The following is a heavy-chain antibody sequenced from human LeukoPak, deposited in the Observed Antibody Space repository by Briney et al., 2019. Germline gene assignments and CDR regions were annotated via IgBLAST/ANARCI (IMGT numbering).Heavy chain of an antibody. CDR1: GYTFTGYD. V-gene: IGHV1-8*03. CDR2: MNPNSGDT. D-gene: IGHD3-22*01. Sequence: ASVKVSCKASGYTFTGYDINGVRQATGQGLEWMGWMNPNSGDTGYVQRFQGRVTITRNTSISTAYMELSSLRSEDTAVYYCARESYYYDSGAFDIWGQGTMVTVSS. CDR3: ARESYYYDSGAFDI. J-gene: IGHJ3*02.